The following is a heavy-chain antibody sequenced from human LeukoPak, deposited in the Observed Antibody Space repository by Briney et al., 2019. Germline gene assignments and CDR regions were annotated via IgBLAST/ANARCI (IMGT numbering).Heavy chain of an antibody. V-gene: IGHV3-23*01. CDR2: ISGSGGTT. CDR3: AKPVAGTGYFVY. D-gene: IGHD6-19*01. Sequence: GGSLRLSCAVSGFTFSSYAMSWVRQAPGKGLGWVSTISGSGGTTYYADSVKGRFTISRDNSKNTLYLQMNSLRAEDTAVYYCAKPVAGTGYFVYWGQGTLVTVSS. CDR1: GFTFSSYA. J-gene: IGHJ4*02.